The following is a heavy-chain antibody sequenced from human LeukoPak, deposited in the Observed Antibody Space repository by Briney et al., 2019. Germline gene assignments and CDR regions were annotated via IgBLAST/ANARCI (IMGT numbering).Heavy chain of an antibody. CDR1: EFTFSSYA. D-gene: IGHD6-13*01. Sequence: GGTLRLSCAASEFTFSSYAMSWVRQAPGKGLEWVSAISDSGSSTYYAESVKGRFTISRDNSRNTLYLQMNSLRPEDTAVYYCAKGGGTGYSSSWYSNWGQGTLVTVSS. CDR3: AKGGGTGYSSSWYSN. J-gene: IGHJ4*02. V-gene: IGHV3-23*01. CDR2: ISDSGSST.